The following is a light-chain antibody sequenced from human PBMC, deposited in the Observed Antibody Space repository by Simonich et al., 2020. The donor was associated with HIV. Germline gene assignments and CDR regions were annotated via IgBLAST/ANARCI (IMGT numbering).Light chain of an antibody. J-gene: IGLJ2*01. V-gene: IGLV2-14*03. Sequence: QSALTQPASVSGSPGQSITISCTGTNSDVGGYNYVSWYQQHPGKAPKRLIYDVSNRPSGVSNRFACPKSGNTATLTISGLQAEYEADYYCSSYTSSSTLVFGGGTKLTVL. CDR1: NSDVGGYNY. CDR3: SSYTSSSTLV. CDR2: DVS.